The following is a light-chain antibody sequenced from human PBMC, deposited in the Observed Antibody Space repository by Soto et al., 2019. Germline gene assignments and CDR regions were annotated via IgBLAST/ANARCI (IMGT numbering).Light chain of an antibody. CDR2: LGS. J-gene: IGKJ4*01. CDR3: MQGLTTPLT. CDR1: QSLLSSNGNNY. V-gene: IGKV2-28*01. Sequence: DIVLTQSPLSLPVTPGEPASISCRSSQSLLSSNGNNYLDWYLQKPGQSPQVLIYLGSNRASGGPDRFSGSGSGTDFTLKISRVEAEDVVVYYCMQGLTTPLTFGGGTKVEIK.